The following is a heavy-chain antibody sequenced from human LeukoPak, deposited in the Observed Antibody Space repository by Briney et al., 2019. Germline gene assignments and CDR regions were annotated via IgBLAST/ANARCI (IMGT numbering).Heavy chain of an antibody. V-gene: IGHV4-31*03. CDR3: ARTHYGSGEYYFDY. D-gene: IGHD3-10*01. CDR1: GGSISSDDYY. J-gene: IGHJ4*02. Sequence: PSETLSLTCTVSGGSISSDDYYWSWIRQHPGKGLEWIAYINYSGSTYFNPSLKSRVTTSVDTSKNQFSLKLSSVTAADTAVYYCARTHYGSGEYYFDYWGQGALVTVSS. CDR2: INYSGST.